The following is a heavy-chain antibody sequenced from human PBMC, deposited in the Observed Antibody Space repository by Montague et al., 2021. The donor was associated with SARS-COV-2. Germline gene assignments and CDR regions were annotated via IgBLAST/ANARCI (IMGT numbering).Heavy chain of an antibody. J-gene: IGHJ6*02. CDR3: ARGLRYFDWSPYGMDV. CDR2: IGSAGDT. D-gene: IGHD3-9*01. CDR1: GFTFSSYD. V-gene: IGHV3-13*01. Sequence: SLRLSCAASGFTFSSYDMHWVRQTTGKGLEWVSAIGSAGDTYYPGSVKGRFTISRENAKNSLYLQMNSLRAGDTAMYYCARGLRYFDWSPYGMDVWGQGTTVTVSS.